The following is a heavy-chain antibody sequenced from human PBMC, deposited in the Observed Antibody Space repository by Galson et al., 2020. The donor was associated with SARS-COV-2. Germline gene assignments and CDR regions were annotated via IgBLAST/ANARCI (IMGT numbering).Heavy chain of an antibody. J-gene: IGHJ6*02. D-gene: IGHD3-10*01. V-gene: IGHV4-59*01. CDR2: TYNSGSN. CDR1: GGSLSSYS. CDR3: AGLRFDFRHYYGLDV. Sequence: KTSEPLSLTCPVPGGSLSSYSWSCIRQPPGKGLEWIGSTYNSGSNNYNPSLKSQVTISIDPSKNQCSLRLSSGTAADTAVYDWAGLRFDFRHYYGLDVWGQGTTVTVSS.